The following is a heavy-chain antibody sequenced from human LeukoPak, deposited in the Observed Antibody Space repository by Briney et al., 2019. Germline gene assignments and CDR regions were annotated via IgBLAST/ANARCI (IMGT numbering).Heavy chain of an antibody. CDR1: GFTFSSYA. CDR3: AKDREGITIFGVVIMAFDY. CDR2: ISGSGGST. D-gene: IGHD3-3*01. Sequence: GGSLRLSCAASGFTFSSYAMSWVRQAPGKGLEWVSAISGSGGSTYYADSVKGRFTISRDNSKNKLYLQMNSLRAEDTAVYYCAKDREGITIFGVVIMAFDYWGQGTLVTVSS. J-gene: IGHJ4*02. V-gene: IGHV3-23*01.